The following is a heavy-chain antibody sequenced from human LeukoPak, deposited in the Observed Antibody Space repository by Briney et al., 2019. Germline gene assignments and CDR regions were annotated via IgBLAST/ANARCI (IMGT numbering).Heavy chain of an antibody. Sequence: SSETLSLTCTVSGGSISSGGYYWSWIRQHPGKGLEWIGSIYYSGSTNYNPSLQGRVTISLDTSRNQFSLKLSSVTAADTAVYYCASGDNDPLFDYWGQGTLVTVSS. CDR3: ASGDNDPLFDY. D-gene: IGHD1-1*01. J-gene: IGHJ4*02. CDR2: IYYSGST. V-gene: IGHV4-31*03. CDR1: GGSISSGGYY.